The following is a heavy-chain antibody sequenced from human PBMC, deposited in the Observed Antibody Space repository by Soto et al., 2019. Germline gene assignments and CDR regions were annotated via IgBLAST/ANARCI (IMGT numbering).Heavy chain of an antibody. D-gene: IGHD2-2*02. CDR3: AKDGYCSSTSCYMGGGDGMDV. CDR2: ISCDGGST. V-gene: IGHV3-43*01. CDR1: GFTFDDYT. Sequence: EVQLVESGGVVVQPGGSLRLSCAASGFTFDDYTMHWVRQAPGKGLEWVSLISCDGGSTYYADSVKGRFTISRDNSKNYLYLQMNSLRTEDTALYYCAKDGYCSSTSCYMGGGDGMDVWGQGTTVTVSS. J-gene: IGHJ6*02.